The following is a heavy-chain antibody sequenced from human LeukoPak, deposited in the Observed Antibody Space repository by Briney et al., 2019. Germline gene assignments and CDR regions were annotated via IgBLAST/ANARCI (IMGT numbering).Heavy chain of an antibody. J-gene: IGHJ4*02. CDR2: TYYRSEWYN. CDR1: GDSVSSNSAA. D-gene: IGHD6-19*01. CDR3: AREVAGTLAFDY. Sequence: SQTLSLTCAISGDSVSSNSAAWNWIRQSPSRGLEWLGRTYYRSEWYNDYTIYALSVKSRITINPDTSKNQVSLQLNSVTPEDTAVYYCAREVAGTLAFDYWGQGTLVTVSS. V-gene: IGHV6-1*01.